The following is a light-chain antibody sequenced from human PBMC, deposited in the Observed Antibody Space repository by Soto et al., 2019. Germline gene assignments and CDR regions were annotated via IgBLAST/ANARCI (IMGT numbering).Light chain of an antibody. CDR2: EVS. J-gene: IGLJ2*01. CDR3: KSYTNNGIRL. Sequence: QSALTQPASVSGFPGQSITISCTGTSSDIGANNYVSWYQQHPGKAPKVIIYEVSIRPSAISDRFSGSKSGNTASLTISGLVAEDEADYYCKSYTNNGIRLFGGGTQLTVL. V-gene: IGLV2-14*01. CDR1: SSDIGANNY.